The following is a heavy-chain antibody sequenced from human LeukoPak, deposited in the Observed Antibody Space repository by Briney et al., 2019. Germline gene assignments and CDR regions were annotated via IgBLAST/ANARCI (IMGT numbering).Heavy chain of an antibody. V-gene: IGHV4-34*01. D-gene: IGHD2/OR15-2a*01. CDR1: GGSLSGYY. Sequence: SETPSLTCAVYGGSLSGYYWSWIRQPPGKGLEWIGEIKYSGTTNYNPSLKSRVTISIDTSKSQFSLKLTSVTAADTAVYYCARGRGWLYFERMSWFDPWGQGALVTVSS. CDR2: IKYSGTT. J-gene: IGHJ5*02. CDR3: ARGRGWLYFERMSWFDP.